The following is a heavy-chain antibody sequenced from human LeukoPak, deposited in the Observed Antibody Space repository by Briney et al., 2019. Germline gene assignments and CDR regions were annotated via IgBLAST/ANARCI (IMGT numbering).Heavy chain of an antibody. D-gene: IGHD1-7*01. CDR3: ARDLAEYTWNYAHYYYYMDV. J-gene: IGHJ6*03. CDR1: GGTFSSYT. V-gene: IGHV1-69*04. CDR2: IIPILGIA. Sequence: SVKVSCKASGGTFSSYTISWVRQAPGQGLEWMGRIIPILGIANYAQKFQGRVTITADKSTSTAYMELSSLRSEDTAVYYCARDLAEYTWNYAHYYYYMDVWGKGTTVTVSS.